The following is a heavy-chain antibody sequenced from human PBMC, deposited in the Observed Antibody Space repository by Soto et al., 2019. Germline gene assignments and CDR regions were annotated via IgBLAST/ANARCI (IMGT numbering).Heavy chain of an antibody. D-gene: IGHD1-1*01. J-gene: IGHJ5*02. V-gene: IGHV1-3*01. Sequence: ASVKVSCNASRYTYTGYGIHWVRQAPVQRLEWMGWLNAANGDTKYSPKFQGRVTITRDTSASTAYMELSSLRSEDTAVYYCVRWNVSGTGIDGFDPWGQGALATVSS. CDR2: LNAANGDT. CDR3: VRWNVSGTGIDGFDP. CDR1: RYTYTGYG.